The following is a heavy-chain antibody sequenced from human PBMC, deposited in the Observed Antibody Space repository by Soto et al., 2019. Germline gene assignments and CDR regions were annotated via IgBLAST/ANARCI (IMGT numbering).Heavy chain of an antibody. J-gene: IGHJ3*02. CDR3: ARANDFWSGYLGDAFDI. Sequence: ASVKVSCKASGYTFTSYGISWVRQAPGQGLEWMGWISAYNGNTNYAQKLQGRVTMTTDTSTSTAYMELRSLRSDDTAVYYCARANDFWSGYLGDAFDIWGQGTMVTVSS. D-gene: IGHD3-3*01. CDR2: ISAYNGNT. V-gene: IGHV1-18*01. CDR1: GYTFTSYG.